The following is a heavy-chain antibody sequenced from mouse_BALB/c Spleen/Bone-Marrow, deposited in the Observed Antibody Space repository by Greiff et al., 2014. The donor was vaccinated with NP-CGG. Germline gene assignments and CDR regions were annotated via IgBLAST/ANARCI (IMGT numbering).Heavy chain of an antibody. Sequence: VHLVESGPGLVAPSQSLSITCTVSGFSLSRYSVHWVRQPPGKGLEWLGMIWGGGSTDYNSALKSRLSISKDNSKSQVFLKMNSLQTDGTAMYYCARNHPTGSDVWYDMDYWGQGTSVTVSS. J-gene: IGHJ4*01. V-gene: IGHV2-6-4*01. CDR1: GFSLSRYS. D-gene: IGHD1-1*01. CDR2: IWGGGST. CDR3: ARNHPTGSDVWYDMDY.